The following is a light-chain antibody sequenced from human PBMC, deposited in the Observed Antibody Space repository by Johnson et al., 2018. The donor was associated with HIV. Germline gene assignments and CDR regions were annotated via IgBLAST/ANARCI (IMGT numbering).Light chain of an antibody. Sequence: QSVLTQPPSVSAAPGQKVTISCSGSSSNIGNNYVSWYQQLPGTAPKLLIYDNNKRPSGIPDRFSGSKSGTSATLGITGLQTGDEADYYCGTWDSSLGAHYVVGSGTEVTVL. J-gene: IGLJ1*01. CDR2: DNN. CDR3: GTWDSSLGAHYV. V-gene: IGLV1-51*01. CDR1: SSNIGNNY.